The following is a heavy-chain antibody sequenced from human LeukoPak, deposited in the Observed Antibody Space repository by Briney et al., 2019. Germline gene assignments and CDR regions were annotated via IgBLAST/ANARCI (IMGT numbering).Heavy chain of an antibody. Sequence: PSETLSLTCAVYGGSFSGYYWSWIRQPPGKGLKWIGEINHSRSTNYNPSLKSRVTISVDTSKNQFSLKLSSVTAADTAVYYCARLGPGAWLRFLVYYYYMDVWGKGTTVTISS. CDR3: ARLGPGAWLRFLVYYYYMDV. J-gene: IGHJ6*03. CDR1: GGSFSGYY. D-gene: IGHD5-12*01. CDR2: INHSRST. V-gene: IGHV4-34*01.